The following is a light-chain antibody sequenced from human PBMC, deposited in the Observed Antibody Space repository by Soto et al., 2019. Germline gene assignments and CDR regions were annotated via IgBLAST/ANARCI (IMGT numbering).Light chain of an antibody. CDR3: QQYTSYST. J-gene: IGKJ1*01. V-gene: IGKV1-5*01. CDR2: DAS. Sequence: DIQMTQSPSTLSASVGDRVTITCRASQSISSWLAWYHQKPGKAPKLLIYDASSLESGVPSRFSGSGSGTEFTLTIRSLPPDDFATYYCQQYTSYSTFGQGTKVEIK. CDR1: QSISSW.